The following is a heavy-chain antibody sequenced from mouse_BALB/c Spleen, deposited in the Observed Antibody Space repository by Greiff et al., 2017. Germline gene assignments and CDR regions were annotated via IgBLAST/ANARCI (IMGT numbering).Heavy chain of an antibody. CDR3: ARWEGVNTRGYYGMDY. J-gene: IGHJ4*01. CDR2: IDPANGNT. D-gene: IGHD5-2*01. V-gene: IGHV14-3*02. CDR1: GFNIKDTY. Sequence: EVQLQQSGAELVKPGASVQLSCTASGFNIKDTYMHWVKQRPEQGLEWIGRIDPANGNTKYDPKFQGKATITADTSSNTAYVQLSSLTSEDTAVYYCARWEGVNTRGYYGMDYWGQGTTVTVSS.